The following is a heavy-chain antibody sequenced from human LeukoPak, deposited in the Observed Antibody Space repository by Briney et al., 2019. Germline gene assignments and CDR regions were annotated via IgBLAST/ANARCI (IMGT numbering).Heavy chain of an antibody. CDR2: ITGYNSNT. J-gene: IGHJ5*02. CDR3: ARDDDYGGSPGDP. Sequence: ASVKVSCKASGYTFTSYGISWVRQAPGQGLEWMGWITGYNSNTNYAQKVQGRVTLTTDMATSTAYMELRGLRSDDTAVYYCARDDDYGGSPGDPWGQGTLVTVSS. D-gene: IGHD4-23*01. V-gene: IGHV1-18*01. CDR1: GYTFTSYG.